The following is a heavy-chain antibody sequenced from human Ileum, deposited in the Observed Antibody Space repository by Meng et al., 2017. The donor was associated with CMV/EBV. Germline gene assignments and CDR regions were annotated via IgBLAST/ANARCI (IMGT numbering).Heavy chain of an antibody. CDR2: IKGGGGAT. CDR1: GFTFSSYA. V-gene: IGHV3-23*01. J-gene: IGHJ3*02. Sequence: GGSLKLSCAASGFTFSSYAMSWVRQAPGKGLEWVSFIKGGGGATHYADSVKGRFTTSRDNSKNTLYLQMSSLRGEDTAVYFCAKSAHSYGNDAFDIWVQGTMVTVSS. D-gene: IGHD5-18*01. CDR3: AKSAHSYGNDAFDI.